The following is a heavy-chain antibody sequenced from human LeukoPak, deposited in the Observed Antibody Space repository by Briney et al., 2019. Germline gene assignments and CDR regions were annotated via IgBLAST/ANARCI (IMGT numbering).Heavy chain of an antibody. D-gene: IGHD6-19*01. CDR2: IFYSGST. CDR3: ARGHYSSGWYGERGTLWFDP. Sequence: WETLSLTCTVSGGSTSSYYWSWIRQPPGKGLEWIGYIFYSGSTNYNPSLKSRVTMSVDTSKNQFSLKLSSVTAADTAVYYCARGHYSSGWYGERGTLWFDPWGQGTLVTVSS. J-gene: IGHJ5*02. CDR1: GGSTSSYY. V-gene: IGHV4-59*01.